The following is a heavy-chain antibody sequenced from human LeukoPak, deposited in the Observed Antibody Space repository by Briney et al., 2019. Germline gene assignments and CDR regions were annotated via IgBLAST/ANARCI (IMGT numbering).Heavy chain of an antibody. CDR2: INPNSGGT. D-gene: IGHD3-22*01. CDR3: ARGGDYYDSSGQGFDY. V-gene: IGHV1-2*02. Sequence: ASVKVSCKASGYTFTGYYMHWVRQAPGQGLEWMGWINPNSGGTNYAQKFQGRVTRTRDTSISTAYMELSRLRSDDTAVYYCARGGDYYDSSGQGFDYWGQGTLVTVSS. CDR1: GYTFTGYY. J-gene: IGHJ4*02.